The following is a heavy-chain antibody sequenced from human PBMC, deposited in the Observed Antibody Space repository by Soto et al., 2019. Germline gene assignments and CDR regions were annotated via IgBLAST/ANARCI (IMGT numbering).Heavy chain of an antibody. CDR2: IYYTGST. D-gene: IGHD2-15*01. J-gene: IGHJ5*02. CDR3: ARRSETPNPFDP. V-gene: IGHV4-61*01. Sequence: SETLSLTCTVSGGSLSSGSYSCCWIRQPPGKGLEWIGYIYYTGSTNYNPSLKSRVTMSVDTSKNQFSLKLNSVTAADTALYYCARRSETPNPFDPWGQGTLVTVS. CDR1: GGSLSSGSYS.